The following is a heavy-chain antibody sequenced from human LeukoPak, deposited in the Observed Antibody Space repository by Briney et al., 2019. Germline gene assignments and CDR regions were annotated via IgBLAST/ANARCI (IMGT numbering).Heavy chain of an antibody. V-gene: IGHV3-43*02. CDR2: ISGDGGST. CDR1: GFTFGDYA. J-gene: IGHJ4*01. CDR3: AKAVVIFGVVTQGSYFDY. Sequence: GGSLRLSCAASGFTFGDYAMHWVLQAPGKGLEWVSLISGDGGSTYYADSVKGRFTLSRDNSKNSLYLQMNSLRTVDTTLYYCAKAVVIFGVVTQGSYFDYSGHGHLVTVSS. D-gene: IGHD3-3*01.